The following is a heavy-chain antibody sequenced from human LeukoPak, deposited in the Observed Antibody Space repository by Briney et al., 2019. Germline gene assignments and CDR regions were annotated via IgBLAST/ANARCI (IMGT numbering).Heavy chain of an antibody. CDR1: GGSFSGYY. V-gene: IGHV4-34*01. CDR3: ARGWYYYGSGSYYD. D-gene: IGHD3-10*01. J-gene: IGHJ4*02. Sequence: SETLSLTCAVYGGSFSGYYWSWIREPPGKGLEWIGEINHSGSTNYNPSLKSRVTISVDTSKNQFSLKLSSVTAADTAVYYCARGWYYYGSGSYYDWGQGTLVTVSS. CDR2: INHSGST.